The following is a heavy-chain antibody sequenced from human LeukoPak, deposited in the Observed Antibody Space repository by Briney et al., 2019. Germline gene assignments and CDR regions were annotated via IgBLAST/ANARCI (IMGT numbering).Heavy chain of an antibody. Sequence: SETVSHTCTVSGGSIRSYYWSGVRQPPGKGLEWIGYMYHSGSTNYNPSLESRVTISIDTSKNQFSLKLTSVTAANTAVYYCARFYGSGAASDHWGQGTLVTVSS. D-gene: IGHD3-10*01. CDR2: MYHSGST. J-gene: IGHJ4*02. CDR1: GGSIRSYY. CDR3: ARFYGSGAASDH. V-gene: IGHV4-59*01.